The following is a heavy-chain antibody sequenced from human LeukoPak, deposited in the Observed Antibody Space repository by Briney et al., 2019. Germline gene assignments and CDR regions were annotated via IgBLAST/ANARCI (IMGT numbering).Heavy chain of an antibody. Sequence: GGSLRLSCAASGFTFSSYWMTWVRQAPGKGLEWVANIKRDGSEKYYMDSVKGQFTISRDNANNSLYLQMSSLRAEDTAIYYCACVSVVTGMGRNQWGQGTLVTVSS. CDR1: GFTFSSYW. V-gene: IGHV3-7*02. CDR3: ACVSVVTGMGRNQ. J-gene: IGHJ4*02. D-gene: IGHD2-21*02. CDR2: IKRDGSEK.